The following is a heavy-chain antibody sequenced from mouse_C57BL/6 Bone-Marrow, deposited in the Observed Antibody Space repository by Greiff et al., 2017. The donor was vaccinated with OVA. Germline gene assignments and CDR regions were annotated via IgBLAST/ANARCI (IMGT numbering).Heavy chain of an antibody. CDR3: TRPLNWKGSYYAMDY. CDR1: GYAFSSYW. J-gene: IGHJ4*01. CDR2: IYPGDGDT. D-gene: IGHD4-1*02. Sequence: VQLQQSGAELVKPGASVKISCKASGYAFSSYWMNWVKQRPGKGLEWIGQIYPGDGDTNYNGKFKGKATLTADKSSSTAYMQLSSLTSEDSAVYFCTRPLNWKGSYYAMDYWGQGTSVTVSS. V-gene: IGHV1-80*01.